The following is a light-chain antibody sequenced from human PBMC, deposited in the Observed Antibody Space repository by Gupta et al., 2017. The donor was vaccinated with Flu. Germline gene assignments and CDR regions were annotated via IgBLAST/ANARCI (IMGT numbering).Light chain of an antibody. CDR1: SSDVGGYNY. CDR2: DVS. V-gene: IGLV2-14*03. Sequence: QSALPQPASVSGSPVPSITISCTGTSSDVGGYNYVSWYQQHPGKAHTLMIYDVSNRPAGVANRFSGSKSGNTASLTISGRQAEDEADYYCSSCTSSNMYVFGSGTKFTVL. CDR3: SSCTSSNMYV. J-gene: IGLJ1*01.